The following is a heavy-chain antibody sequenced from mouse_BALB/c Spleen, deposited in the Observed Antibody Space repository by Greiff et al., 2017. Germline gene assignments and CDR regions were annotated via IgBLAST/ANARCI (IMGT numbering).Heavy chain of an antibody. CDR1: GFNIKDYY. D-gene: IGHD1-1*01. CDR2: IDPENGDT. Sequence: EVQLQQSGAELVRPGALVKLSCKASGFNIKDYYMHWVKQRPEQGLEWIGWIDPENGDTEYAPKFQGKATMTADTSSNTAYLQLSSLTSEDTAVYYCNSVVVVDYWGQGTTLTVSS. CDR3: NSVVVVDY. V-gene: IGHV14-4*02. J-gene: IGHJ2*01.